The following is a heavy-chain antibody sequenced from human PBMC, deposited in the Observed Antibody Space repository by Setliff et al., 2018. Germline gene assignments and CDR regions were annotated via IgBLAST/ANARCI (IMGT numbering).Heavy chain of an antibody. D-gene: IGHD4-4*01. CDR2: INHSGST. J-gene: IGHJ4*02. CDR1: GGSFSGYY. V-gene: IGHV4-34*01. Sequence: SETLSLTCAVYGGSFSGYYWSWIRQPPGKGLEWIGEINHSGSTNYNPSLKSRVTISVDTSKNQFSLNLSSVTAADTAVYYCARSYSNSLEYWGQGTLVTVSS. CDR3: ARSYSNSLEY.